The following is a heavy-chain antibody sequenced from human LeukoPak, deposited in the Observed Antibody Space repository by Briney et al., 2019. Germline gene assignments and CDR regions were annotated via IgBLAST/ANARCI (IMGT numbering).Heavy chain of an antibody. D-gene: IGHD1-26*01. J-gene: IGHJ3*02. Sequence: ASVKVSCKASGYTFSTYDINWVRQATGQGLEWMGWMNPKSGNTGYAQKFQGRVTMTRNTSISTAYMELSSLRSEDTAVYYCARGLESRSYYGVAFDIWGQGTMVTVSS. CDR2: MNPKSGNT. CDR1: GYTFSTYD. CDR3: ARGLESRSYYGVAFDI. V-gene: IGHV1-8*01.